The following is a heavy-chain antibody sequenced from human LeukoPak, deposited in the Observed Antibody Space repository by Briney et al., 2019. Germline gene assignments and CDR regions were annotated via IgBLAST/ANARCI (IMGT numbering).Heavy chain of an antibody. D-gene: IGHD5-18*01. CDR3: ATIKRGSIFGYFDF. CDR1: GGSISSYY. Sequence: SETLSLTCTVSGGSISSYYWSWIRQPPGKGLEWIAYLFDSVNTKDNPSLQGRLTLSADTSKNQFSLRLSSVTAADTAVYYCATIKRGSIFGYFDFWGQGIKVTVSS. J-gene: IGHJ4*02. CDR2: LFDSVNT. V-gene: IGHV4-59*01.